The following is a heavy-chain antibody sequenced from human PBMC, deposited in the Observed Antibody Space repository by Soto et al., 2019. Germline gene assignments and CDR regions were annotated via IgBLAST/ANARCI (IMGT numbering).Heavy chain of an antibody. CDR1: DFSLSTSGVG. CDR3: AHIMITFGGVMRKDAFDI. CDR2: IYWDDDK. V-gene: IGHV2-5*02. J-gene: IGHJ3*02. D-gene: IGHD3-16*01. Sequence: QITLKESGPTLVKPTQTLTLTCTFSDFSLSTSGVGVGWIRQPPGKALAWLALIYWDDDKRYSPSLKSRLTITKDTYKNQVVLTMTNMDPVDTATYYCAHIMITFGGVMRKDAFDIWGQGTMVTISS.